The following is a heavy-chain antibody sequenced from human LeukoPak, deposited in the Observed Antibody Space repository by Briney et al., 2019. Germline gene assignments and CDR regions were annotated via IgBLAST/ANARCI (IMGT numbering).Heavy chain of an antibody. CDR2: IIQDGRET. Sequence: GGSLRLSYATSGITFRNYWMHWVRQAPGKGLVWVSHIIQDGRETFYADSVKGRFTISRDNAKNTVYLQMNSLRAEDTAVYYCATDDYRGLGYWGQGTLVTVSS. D-gene: IGHD3-16*01. CDR3: ATDDYRGLGY. V-gene: IGHV3-74*01. CDR1: GITFRNYW. J-gene: IGHJ4*02.